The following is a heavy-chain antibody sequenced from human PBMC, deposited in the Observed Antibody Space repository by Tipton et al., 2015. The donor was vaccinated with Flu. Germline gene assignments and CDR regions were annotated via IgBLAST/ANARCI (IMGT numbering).Heavy chain of an antibody. Sequence: SLRLSCAASGFTFSTYWMHWVRQAPGKGLVWVSRINSDGNTTRYADSVKGRFTISRDNVKNTLYLQMNSLRAEDTAVYYCAKLYSSGWFSVDYWGQGTLVTVSS. V-gene: IGHV3-74*01. CDR2: INSDGNTT. CDR3: AKLYSSGWFSVDY. D-gene: IGHD6-19*01. CDR1: GFTFSTYW. J-gene: IGHJ4*02.